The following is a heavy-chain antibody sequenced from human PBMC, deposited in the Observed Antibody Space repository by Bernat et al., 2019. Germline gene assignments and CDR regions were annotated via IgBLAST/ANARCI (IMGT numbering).Heavy chain of an antibody. Sequence: VQLVESGGGLVQPGGSLRLSCAASGFTFSSYGMHWVRQAPGKGLEWVAVISYDGSNKYYAESVKGRFTISRDNSKNTLYLQMNSLRAEDTAVYYCAKGTDSSSLDYWGQGTLVTVSS. D-gene: IGHD6-13*01. V-gene: IGHV3-30*18. CDR1: GFTFSSYG. CDR2: ISYDGSNK. CDR3: AKGTDSSSLDY. J-gene: IGHJ4*02.